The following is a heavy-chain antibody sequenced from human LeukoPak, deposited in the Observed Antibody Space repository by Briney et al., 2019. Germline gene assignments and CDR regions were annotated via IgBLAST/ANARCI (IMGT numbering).Heavy chain of an antibody. V-gene: IGHV4-59*01. Sequence: PSETLSLTCTASGGSISSYYWSWIRQPPGKGLEWIGYISDSGSTNYNPSLKSRVTISLDTSKNQFSLKLSSVTAADTAVYFCARGISRAKTDYWGQGTLVTVSS. J-gene: IGHJ4*02. CDR3: ARGISRAKTDY. CDR1: GGSISSYY. CDR2: ISDSGST.